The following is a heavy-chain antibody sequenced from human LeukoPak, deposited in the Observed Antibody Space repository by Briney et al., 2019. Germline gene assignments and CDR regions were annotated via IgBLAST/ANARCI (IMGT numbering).Heavy chain of an antibody. V-gene: IGHV4-39*07. CDR3: ARVSTTYYYGSGSYSHFDY. J-gene: IGHJ4*02. CDR2: IYYSGST. CDR1: GGSISSSYY. Sequence: PSETLSLTCTVSGGSISSSYYWGWIRQPPGKGLEWIGSIYYSGSTYYNPSLKSRVTISVDTSKNQFSLKLSSVTAADTAVYYCARVSTTYYYGSGSYSHFDYWGQGTLVTVSS. D-gene: IGHD3-10*01.